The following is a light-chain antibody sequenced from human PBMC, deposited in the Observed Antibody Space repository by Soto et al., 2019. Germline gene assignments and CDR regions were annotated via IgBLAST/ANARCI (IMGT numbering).Light chain of an antibody. V-gene: IGLV2-14*01. CDR3: SSYTSSSTYV. Sequence: QSALTQPASVSGSPGQSITISCTGTSSDVGGYNYVSWCQQHPGKAPKLMICDVTNRPSGVSNRFSGSKSGSTASLTISGLQAEDEADYYCSSYTSSSTYVFGTGTKVTVL. CDR1: SSDVGGYNY. CDR2: DVT. J-gene: IGLJ1*01.